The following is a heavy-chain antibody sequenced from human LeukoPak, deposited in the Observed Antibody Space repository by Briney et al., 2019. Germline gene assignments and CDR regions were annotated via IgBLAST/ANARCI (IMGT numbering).Heavy chain of an antibody. D-gene: IGHD2-15*01. V-gene: IGHV3-74*01. CDR2: INSDGSST. J-gene: IGHJ6*02. CDR3: AKDQYCSGGSCYRTGYYYGMDV. Sequence: GGSLRLSCAASEITINNHWMHWVRQAPGKGLEWVSRINSDGSSTSYADSVKGRFTISRDNSKNTLYLQMNSLRADDTAVYYCAKDQYCSGGSCYRTGYYYGMDVWGQGTTVTVSS. CDR1: EITINNHW.